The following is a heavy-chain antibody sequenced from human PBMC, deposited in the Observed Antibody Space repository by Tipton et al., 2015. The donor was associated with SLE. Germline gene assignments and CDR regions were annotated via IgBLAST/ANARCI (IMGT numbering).Heavy chain of an antibody. CDR1: GFIFNNYE. D-gene: IGHD6-25*01. J-gene: IGHJ2*01. V-gene: IGHV3-48*03. Sequence: SLRLSCAASGFIFNNYEVNWVRQAPGKGLEWLSYIGPGGNTIYYADSVRGRFTISRDDAKNSLYLQISSLRVEDTAVYYCARGDADYWFFDLWGRGTLVSVSS. CDR2: IGPGGNTI. CDR3: ARGDADYWFFDL.